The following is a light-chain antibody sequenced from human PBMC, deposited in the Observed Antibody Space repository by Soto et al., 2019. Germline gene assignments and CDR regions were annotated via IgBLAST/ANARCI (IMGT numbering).Light chain of an antibody. CDR2: GAS. CDR1: QGISSY. V-gene: IGKV1-8*01. CDR3: QQYYSYPRT. J-gene: IGKJ1*01. Sequence: AIRMTQSPSSFSASTGDRVTITCRASQGISSYLAWYQQKPGKAPKLLIYGASTLKSGVPSRFSGSGSGTDFTLTISCLQSEDFATYYCQQYYSYPRTFGQGTKVEIK.